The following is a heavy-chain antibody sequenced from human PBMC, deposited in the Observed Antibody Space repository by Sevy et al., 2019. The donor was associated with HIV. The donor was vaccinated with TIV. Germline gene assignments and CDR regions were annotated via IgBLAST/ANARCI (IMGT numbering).Heavy chain of an antibody. CDR2: MNPNSGNT. CDR3: AGGLRGAAGTGWFDP. D-gene: IGHD6-13*01. J-gene: IGHJ5*02. CDR1: GYTFTSYD. Sequence: ASVKVSCKASGYTFTSYDINWVRQATGQGLEWMGWMNPNSGNTGYAQKFQGRVTMTRNTSISTAYMELSSLRSEDTAVYYCAGGLRGAAGTGWFDPWGQGTLVTVSS. V-gene: IGHV1-8*01.